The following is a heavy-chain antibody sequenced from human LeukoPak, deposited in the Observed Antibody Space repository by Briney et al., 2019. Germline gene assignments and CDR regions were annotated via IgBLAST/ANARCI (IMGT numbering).Heavy chain of an antibody. V-gene: IGHV3-30*04. CDR1: GFTFSSYA. CDR2: ISFDGSNK. D-gene: IGHD3-22*01. J-gene: IGHJ4*02. CDR3: ARDVLYSSAFYYFDY. Sequence: GGSLRLSCAASGFTFSSYAMHWVRQAPGKGLEWVAVISFDGSNKYYADSMKGRFTISRDNSKNILYLQINSLRAEDTAVYYCARDVLYSSAFYYFDYWGQGTLVTVSS.